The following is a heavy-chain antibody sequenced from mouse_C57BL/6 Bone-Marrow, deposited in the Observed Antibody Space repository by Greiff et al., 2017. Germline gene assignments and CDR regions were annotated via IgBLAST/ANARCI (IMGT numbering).Heavy chain of an antibody. Sequence: EVQLQQSGPELVKPAASVKISCKASGYTFTDYYMNWVKQSHGKSLEWIGDINPNNGGTSYNQKFKGKGTLTVDKSSSTAYMELRSLTSEDSAVSYCARGSNYHYFDYWGKGTTLTVSS. D-gene: IGHD2-5*01. J-gene: IGHJ2*01. CDR2: INPNNGGT. CDR1: GYTFTDYY. V-gene: IGHV1-26*01. CDR3: ARGSNYHYFDY.